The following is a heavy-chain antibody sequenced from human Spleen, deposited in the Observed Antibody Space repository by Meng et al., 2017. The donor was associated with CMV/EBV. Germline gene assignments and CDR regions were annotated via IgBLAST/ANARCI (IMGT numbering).Heavy chain of an antibody. V-gene: IGHV1-2*02. J-gene: IGHJ4*02. Sequence: YVHWVRQAPGQGLEWMGWVNPKSGNTNYAQRFQGRVSLTRDSSTSTVYMELSRLRSADTAVYYCARAGSDYVDMSGYPEDPLDYWGQGTLVTVSS. CDR3: ARAGSDYVDMSGYPEDPLDY. CDR2: VNPKSGNT. CDR1: Y. D-gene: IGHD3-10*01.